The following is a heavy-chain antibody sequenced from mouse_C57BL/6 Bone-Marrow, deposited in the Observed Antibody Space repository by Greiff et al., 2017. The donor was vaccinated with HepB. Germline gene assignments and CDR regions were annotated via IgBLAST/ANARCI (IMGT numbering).Heavy chain of an antibody. CDR3: ARRTTVVAPYFDY. CDR1: GYTFTDYY. Sequence: SGPVLVKPGASVKMSCKASGYTFTDYYMNWVKQSHGKSLEWIGVINPYNGGTSYNQKFKGKATLTVDKSSSTAYMELNSLTSEDSAVYYCARRTTVVAPYFDYWGQGTTLTVSS. CDR2: INPYNGGT. D-gene: IGHD1-1*01. V-gene: IGHV1-19*01. J-gene: IGHJ2*01.